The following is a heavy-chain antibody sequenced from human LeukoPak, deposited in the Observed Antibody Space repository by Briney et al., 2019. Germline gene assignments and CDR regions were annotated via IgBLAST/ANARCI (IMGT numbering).Heavy chain of an antibody. CDR2: IYTSGST. D-gene: IGHD3-22*01. CDR1: GGSISSYY. CDR3: ARTYYYDSSGYPGAFDI. V-gene: IGHV4-4*07. Sequence: PSETLSLTCTVSGGSISSYYWSWIRQPAGEGLEWIGRIYTSGSTNYNPSLKSRVTMSVDTSKNQFSLKLSSVTAAGTAVYYCARTYYYDSSGYPGAFDIWGQGTMVTVSS. J-gene: IGHJ3*02.